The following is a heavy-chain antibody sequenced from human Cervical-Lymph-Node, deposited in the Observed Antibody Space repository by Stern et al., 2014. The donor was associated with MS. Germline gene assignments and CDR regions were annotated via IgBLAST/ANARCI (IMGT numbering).Heavy chain of an antibody. CDR3: ARGASDY. V-gene: IGHV1-2*06. CDR2: INPNSGGT. J-gene: IGHJ4*02. D-gene: IGHD3-16*01. CDR1: RYTFSVHT. Sequence: QVQLVQSGAEVTKPGAPPPPPPPPSRYTFSVHTIHWVPQAPGQGLEWMGRINPNSGGTNYAQKFQGRVTMTRDTSISIVYMELTRLRSDDTAVYYCARGASDYWGQGTLVTVSS.